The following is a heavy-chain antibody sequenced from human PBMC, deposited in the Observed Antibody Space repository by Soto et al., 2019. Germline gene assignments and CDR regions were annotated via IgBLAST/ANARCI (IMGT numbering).Heavy chain of an antibody. CDR3: AADQSPDFDY. CDR1: GFAFTSSA. J-gene: IGHJ4*02. V-gene: IGHV1-58*01. Sequence: SCAASGFAFTSSAVQWVRQARGQRLEWIGWIVVGSGNTNYAQKFQERVTITRDMSTSTAYMELSSLRSEDTAVYYCAADQSPDFDYWGQGTLVTVSS. CDR2: IVVGSGNT.